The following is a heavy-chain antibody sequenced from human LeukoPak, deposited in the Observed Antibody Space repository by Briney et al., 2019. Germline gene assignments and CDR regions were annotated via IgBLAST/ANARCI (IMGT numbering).Heavy chain of an antibody. CDR1: GYSISSGYY. D-gene: IGHD3-10*01. CDR3: ARDSSQYYYGSGSYYDY. J-gene: IGHJ4*02. CDR2: IYHSGKT. V-gene: IGHV4-38-2*02. Sequence: PSETLSLTCTVSGYSISSGYYWGWIRQPPGKGLEWIGSIYHSGKTYYNLSLKSRVTMSVDTSKNQFSLKPSSVTATDTAVYYCARDSSQYYYGSGSYYDYWGQGTLVTVSS.